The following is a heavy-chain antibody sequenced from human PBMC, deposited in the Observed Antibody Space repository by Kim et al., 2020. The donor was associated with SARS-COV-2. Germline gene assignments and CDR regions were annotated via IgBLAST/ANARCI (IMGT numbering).Heavy chain of an antibody. CDR3: ARDGGDYDFWSGYYTWFDP. J-gene: IGHJ5*02. D-gene: IGHD3-3*01. Sequence: GLFTISRDNAKNSLYLQMNSMRDEDTAVYYCARDGGDYDFWSGYYTWFDPWGQGTLVTVSS. V-gene: IGHV3-48*02.